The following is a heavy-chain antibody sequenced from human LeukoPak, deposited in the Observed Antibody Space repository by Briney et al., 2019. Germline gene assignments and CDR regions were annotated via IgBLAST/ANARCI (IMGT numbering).Heavy chain of an antibody. Sequence: GGSLRLSCAASGFTFSSYAMSWVRQAPGKGLEWVAVMSYDGSNKYYADSVKGRFTISRDNSKNTLYLQMNSLRAEDTAVYYCARRGNTIFGAGGWFDPWGQGTLVTVSS. CDR1: GFTFSSYA. V-gene: IGHV3-30-3*01. CDR3: ARRGNTIFGAGGWFDP. CDR2: MSYDGSNK. D-gene: IGHD3-3*01. J-gene: IGHJ5*02.